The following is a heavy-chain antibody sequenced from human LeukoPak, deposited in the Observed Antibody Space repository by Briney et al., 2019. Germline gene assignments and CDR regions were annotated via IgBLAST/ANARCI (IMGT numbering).Heavy chain of an antibody. CDR2: INHSGST. J-gene: IGHJ4*02. D-gene: IGHD3-22*01. V-gene: IGHV4-34*01. Sequence: SETLSLTCAVYGGSFSGYYWSWIRQPPGKGLEWIGEINHSGSTNYNPSLKSRVTISVDTSKNQFSLKLSSVTAAETAVYYCARVGMYYYDSSGYCDYWGQGTLVTVSS. CDR1: GGSFSGYY. CDR3: ARVGMYYYDSSGYCDY.